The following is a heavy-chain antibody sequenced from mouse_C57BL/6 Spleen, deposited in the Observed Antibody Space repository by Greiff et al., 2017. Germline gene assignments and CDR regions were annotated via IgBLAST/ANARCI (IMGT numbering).Heavy chain of an antibody. CDR1: GYSITSGYY. CDR2: ISYDGSN. D-gene: IGHD2-4*01. Sequence: EVQLQQSGPGLVKPSQSLSLTCSVTGYSITSGYYWNWIRQFPGNKLEWMGYISYDGSNNYNPSLKNRISITRDTSKNQFFLMLNSVTTEDTATYYCARGGYDYDGAWFAYWGQGTLVTVSA. CDR3: ARGGYDYDGAWFAY. J-gene: IGHJ3*01. V-gene: IGHV3-6*01.